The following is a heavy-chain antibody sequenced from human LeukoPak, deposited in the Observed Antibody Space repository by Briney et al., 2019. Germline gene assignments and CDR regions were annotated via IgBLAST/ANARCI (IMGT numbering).Heavy chain of an antibody. CDR3: ARDLGAGLGEAFDI. CDR1: GFTFSSYG. Sequence: GGSLRLSCAASGFTFSSYGMHGVRQAPGKGLGWVAVIWYDGNNKYYADSVKGRFTISRDNSKNTLYLQMDSLRAEDTAVYYCARDLGAGLGEAFDIWGQGTMVTVSS. D-gene: IGHD3-16*01. CDR2: IWYDGNNK. J-gene: IGHJ3*02. V-gene: IGHV3-33*01.